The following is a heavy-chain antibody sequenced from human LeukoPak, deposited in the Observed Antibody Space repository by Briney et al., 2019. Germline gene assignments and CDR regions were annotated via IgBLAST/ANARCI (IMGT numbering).Heavy chain of an antibody. Sequence: PGGSLRLSCAVSGFTFSNYAFHWVRQAPGKGLEWVAIISYDASNEYYADSVKGRFTISRDNAKNSLYLQMNSLRAEDTAVYYCARDTDSSGYFADYCYYGMDVWGQGTTVTVPS. CDR2: ISYDASNE. D-gene: IGHD3-22*01. V-gene: IGHV3-30-3*01. CDR3: ARDTDSSGYFADYCYYGMDV. CDR1: GFTFSNYA. J-gene: IGHJ6*02.